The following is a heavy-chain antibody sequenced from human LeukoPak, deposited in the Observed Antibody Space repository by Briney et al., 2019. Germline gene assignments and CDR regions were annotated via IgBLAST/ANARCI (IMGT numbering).Heavy chain of an antibody. Sequence: PGGSLRLSCAASGFDFSSNWMHWVRHAPGQGLVWVSRIKGDGISTNYADSVKGRFTISRDNAKNTLYLQMNSLRVEDTAVYYCAKDLSGAHDYWGQETVVTVSS. J-gene: IGHJ4*02. CDR3: AKDLSGAHDY. CDR1: GFDFSSNW. V-gene: IGHV3-74*01. D-gene: IGHD2-15*01. CDR2: IKGDGIST.